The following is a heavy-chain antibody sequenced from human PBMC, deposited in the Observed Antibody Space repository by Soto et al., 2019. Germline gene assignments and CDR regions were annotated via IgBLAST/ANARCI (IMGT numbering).Heavy chain of an antibody. Sequence: TLSLTCAVSGGSISSGGYSWIWIRHPPGKGLEWIGYIYHSGSTYYNPSLKSRVTISVDRSKNQFSLKLSSVTAADTAVYYCARGYCSGGSCYPNDAFDIWGQGTMVTVSS. CDR1: GGSISSGGYS. D-gene: IGHD2-15*01. CDR2: IYHSGST. V-gene: IGHV4-30-2*01. CDR3: ARGYCSGGSCYPNDAFDI. J-gene: IGHJ3*02.